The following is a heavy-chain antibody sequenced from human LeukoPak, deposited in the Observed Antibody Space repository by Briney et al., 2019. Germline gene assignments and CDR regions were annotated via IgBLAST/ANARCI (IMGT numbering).Heavy chain of an antibody. V-gene: IGHV4-59*01. CDR3: ASLSGSYLPSLFDY. CDR2: IYYSGST. J-gene: IGHJ4*02. Sequence: SETLSLTCTVSGGSISSYYWSWIRQPPGKGLEWIGYIYYSGSTNYNPSLKSRVTISVDTSKNQFSLKLSSVTAADTAVYYCASLSGSYLPSLFDYWGQGTLVTVSS. D-gene: IGHD1-26*01. CDR1: GGSISSYY.